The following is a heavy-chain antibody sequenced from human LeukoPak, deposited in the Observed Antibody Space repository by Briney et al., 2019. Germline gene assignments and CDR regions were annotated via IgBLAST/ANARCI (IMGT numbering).Heavy chain of an antibody. CDR3: ATDWYCSSTSCYRSYYYGMDV. CDR1: GFTFSSYA. D-gene: IGHD2-2*01. Sequence: PGGSLRLSCAASGFTFSSYAMHWVRQAPGKGLEWMGGFDPEDGETIYAQKFQGRVTMTEDTSTDTAYMELSSLRSEDTAVYYCATDWYCSSTSCYRSYYYGMDVWGQGTTVTVSS. V-gene: IGHV1-24*01. J-gene: IGHJ6*02. CDR2: FDPEDGET.